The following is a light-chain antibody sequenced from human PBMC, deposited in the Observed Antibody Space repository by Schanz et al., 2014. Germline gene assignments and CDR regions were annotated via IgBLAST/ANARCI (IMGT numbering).Light chain of an antibody. CDR1: SSDVGGYNY. Sequence: QSALTQPRSVSGSPGQSVTISCTGTSSDVGGYNYVSWYQQHPGKAPKLMIYDVSKRPSGVSHRFTGSKSDNTATLTISGLQAEDEADYYCSSYAGSINWVFGGGTKLTVL. J-gene: IGLJ3*02. CDR2: DVS. CDR3: SSYAGSINWV. V-gene: IGLV2-11*01.